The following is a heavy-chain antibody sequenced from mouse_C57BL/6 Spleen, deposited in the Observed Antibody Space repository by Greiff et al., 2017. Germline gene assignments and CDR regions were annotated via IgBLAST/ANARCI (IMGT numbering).Heavy chain of an antibody. J-gene: IGHJ2*01. CDR3: ARDWDDFFDY. CDR2: IHPNSGST. V-gene: IGHV1-64*01. D-gene: IGHD4-1*01. CDR1: GYTFTSYW. Sequence: QVQLQQPGAELVKPGASVKLSCKASGYTFTSYWMHWVKQRPGQGLEWIGMIHPNSGSTNYNEKFKSKATLTVDESSSTAYMQLSSLTSEDSAVYYCARDWDDFFDYWGQGTTLTVSS.